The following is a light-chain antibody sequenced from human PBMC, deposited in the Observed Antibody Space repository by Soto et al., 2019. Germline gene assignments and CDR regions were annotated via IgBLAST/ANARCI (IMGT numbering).Light chain of an antibody. CDR2: DAS. V-gene: IGKV1-33*01. Sequence: DLPMAQSSSFLSASVGNRVTIPCQASQDLSRYLNLYQQTPGKAPKILIYDASNLETGVPSRFSGSGSGTDFTFTISSLQPEDVATYYCQQYSNLATFGEGTKVDIK. CDR1: QDLSRY. J-gene: IGKJ4*01. CDR3: QQYSNLAT.